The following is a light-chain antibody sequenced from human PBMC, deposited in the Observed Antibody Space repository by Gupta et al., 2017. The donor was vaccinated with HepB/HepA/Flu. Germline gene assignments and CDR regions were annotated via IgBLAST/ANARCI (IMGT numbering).Light chain of an antibody. CDR2: DAT. V-gene: IGKV3-11*01. CDR1: QSVSSY. J-gene: IGKJ4*01. Sequence: EIVLTQTPATLSLSPGERATLSCRASQSVSSYLAWYQQNPGQAPKLLIYDATNRATGIPARFSGSGFGTDFTLTISSREQEDFAVYYCQQRSNWPPLTFGRGTKVEIK. CDR3: QQRSNWPPLT.